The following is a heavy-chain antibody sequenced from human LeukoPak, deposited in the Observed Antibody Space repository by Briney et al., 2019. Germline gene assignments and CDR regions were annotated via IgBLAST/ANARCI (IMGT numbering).Heavy chain of an antibody. J-gene: IGHJ5*02. Sequence: PSETLSLTCTVSGGSINSYYWSWIRQPAGKGLEWIGRIYPSGSTNYNPSLKSRVTMSIDTSKNQFSLKVNSVTAADTAVYYCARAGGAGFDILTGYYNWFDPWGQGTLVTVSS. D-gene: IGHD3-9*01. CDR1: GGSINSYY. CDR3: ARAGGAGFDILTGYYNWFDP. V-gene: IGHV4-4*07. CDR2: IYPSGST.